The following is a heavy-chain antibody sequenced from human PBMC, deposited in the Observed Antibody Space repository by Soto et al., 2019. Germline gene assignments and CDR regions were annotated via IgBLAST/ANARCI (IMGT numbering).Heavy chain of an antibody. D-gene: IGHD2-15*01. CDR3: ARAQGYSYCSGGSCHPYYYGMDV. Sequence: SVKVSCKASGGTFSSYSICWVRQAPGQGLEWMGGIIPIFGTANYAQKFQGRVTITADESTSTAYMELSSLRSEDTAVYYCARAQGYSYCSGGSCHPYYYGMDVWGQGTTVTVSS. CDR2: IIPIFGTA. V-gene: IGHV1-69*13. CDR1: GGTFSSYS. J-gene: IGHJ6*02.